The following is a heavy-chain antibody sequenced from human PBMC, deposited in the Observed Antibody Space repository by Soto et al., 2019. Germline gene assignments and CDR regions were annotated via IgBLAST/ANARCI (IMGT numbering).Heavy chain of an antibody. J-gene: IGHJ4*02. Sequence: GGSLRLSCAASGLTFTSYSMNWVRQAPGKGLEWVSFIHSSSSTIYYADSVKGRFTISRDNAKNSLYLQMNSLRDEDTAVYYCARDRGYTYGFDFWGQGTLVTVSS. CDR2: IHSSSSTI. D-gene: IGHD5-18*01. V-gene: IGHV3-48*02. CDR3: ARDRGYTYGFDF. CDR1: GLTFTSYS.